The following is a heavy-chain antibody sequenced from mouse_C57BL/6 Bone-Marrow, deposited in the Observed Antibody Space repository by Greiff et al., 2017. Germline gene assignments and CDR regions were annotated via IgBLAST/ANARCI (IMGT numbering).Heavy chain of an antibody. D-gene: IGHD1-1*01. CDR1: GFTFSDAW. Sequence: EVKVEESGGGLVQPGGSMKLSCAASGFTFSDAWMDWVRQSPEKGLEWVAEIRNKANNHATYYAESVKGRFTISRDDSKSSVYLQMNSLRAEDTGIYYCTRPGSSYGYFHYWGQGTTLTVSS. CDR3: TRPGSSYGYFHY. J-gene: IGHJ2*01. V-gene: IGHV6-6*01. CDR2: IRNKANNHAT.